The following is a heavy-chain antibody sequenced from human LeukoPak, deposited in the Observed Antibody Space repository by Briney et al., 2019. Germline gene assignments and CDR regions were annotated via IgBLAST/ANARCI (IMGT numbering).Heavy chain of an antibody. CDR3: ASQSPRGTGWYGMGH. V-gene: IGHV3-30*01. D-gene: IGHD6-19*01. Sequence: GGSLRLSCAASGFTFSSFAMHWVRQSPGKGLEWVAGIWYDGSNKYYADSVKGRFTISRDNSKDTLYLQMNGLRLEDTAIYYCASQSPRGTGWYGMGHWGQGNLVTVSS. CDR2: IWYDGSNK. CDR1: GFTFSSFA. J-gene: IGHJ4*02.